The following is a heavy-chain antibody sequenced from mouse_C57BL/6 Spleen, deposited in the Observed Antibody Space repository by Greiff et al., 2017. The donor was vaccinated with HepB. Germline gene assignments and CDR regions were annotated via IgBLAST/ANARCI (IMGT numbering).Heavy chain of an antibody. CDR2: IYPRSGNT. Sequence: QVQLQQSGAELARPGASVKLSCKASGYTFTSYGISWVKQRTGQGLEWIGEIYPRSGNTYYNEKFKGKATLTAEKSSSTAYMELRSLTSEDSAVYFCARRITTVEGYYAMDYWGQGTSVTVSS. V-gene: IGHV1-81*01. CDR1: GYTFTSYG. D-gene: IGHD1-1*01. CDR3: ARRITTVEGYYAMDY. J-gene: IGHJ4*01.